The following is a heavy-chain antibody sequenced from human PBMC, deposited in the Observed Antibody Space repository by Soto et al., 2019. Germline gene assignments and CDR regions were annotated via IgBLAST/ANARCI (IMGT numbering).Heavy chain of an antibody. Sequence: LSLTCTVSGGSISVGGYYWSWIRQHPGKGLEWIGYIFYSGSTYYNPSLKSRVTISVDTSKNQFSLKLSSVTASDSAMYYCARHIGAYYDNNGYPYFDYWGQGTRVTVSS. D-gene: IGHD3-22*01. CDR2: IFYSGST. J-gene: IGHJ4*02. CDR1: GGSISVGGYY. CDR3: ARHIGAYYDNNGYPYFDY. V-gene: IGHV4-31*03.